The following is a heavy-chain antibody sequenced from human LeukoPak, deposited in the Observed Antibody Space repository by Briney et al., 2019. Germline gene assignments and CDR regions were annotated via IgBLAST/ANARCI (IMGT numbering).Heavy chain of an antibody. Sequence: GGSLRLSCAASGFTFGSYAMHWVRQAPGKGLEWVAVISYDGSNKYYADSVKGRFTISRDNSKNTLYLQMNSLRAEDTAVYYCAREGAVVVPAAPNWFDPWGQGTLVTVSS. J-gene: IGHJ5*02. V-gene: IGHV3-30-3*01. CDR2: ISYDGSNK. CDR3: AREGAVVVPAAPNWFDP. CDR1: GFTFGSYA. D-gene: IGHD2-2*01.